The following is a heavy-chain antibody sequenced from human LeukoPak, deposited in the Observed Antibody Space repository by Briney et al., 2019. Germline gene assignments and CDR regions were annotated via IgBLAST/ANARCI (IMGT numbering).Heavy chain of an antibody. CDR3: ARKYCCGGTCYQFDY. CDR2: SSSGNM. J-gene: IGHJ4*02. D-gene: IGHD2-15*01. V-gene: IGHV3-21*01. Sequence: GGSLSLSCAASGLTFSTYSMNWVRQAPGKGLEWVSTSSSGNMYYADSVRGRFTTSRDNAKNLLYLQMNSLRAEDTAVYYCARKYCCGGTCYQFDYWAQGTLVTVSS. CDR1: GLTFSTYS.